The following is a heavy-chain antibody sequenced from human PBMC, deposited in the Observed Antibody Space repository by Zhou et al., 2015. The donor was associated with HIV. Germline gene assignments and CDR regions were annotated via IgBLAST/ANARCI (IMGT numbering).Heavy chain of an antibody. Sequence: QVLLVQSGAEVKKPGSSVKVSCEASGGSFSNYAVSWVRQAPGQGLEWMGAIIPIFGTVRYAQKFQGRVTLTADRSTNTAYMELNSLRSEDTAVIYCARCSWNYQRQLYALDVWGQGTTVTVSS. CDR1: GGSFSNYA. CDR2: IIPIFGTV. J-gene: IGHJ6*02. CDR3: ARCSWNYQRQLYALDV. V-gene: IGHV1-69*06. D-gene: IGHD1-7*01.